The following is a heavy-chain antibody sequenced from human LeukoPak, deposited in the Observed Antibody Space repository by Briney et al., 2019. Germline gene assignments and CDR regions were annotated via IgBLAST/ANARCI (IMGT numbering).Heavy chain of an antibody. CDR1: GYTFTGYG. V-gene: IGHV1-18*01. Sequence: ASVKVSCKASGYTFTGYGISWVRQAPGQGLEWMGWISAYNGNTNYAQKLQGRVTMTTDTSTSTAYMELRSLRSDDTAVYYCARESSGWYYYYMDVWGKGTTVTVYS. CDR2: ISAYNGNT. D-gene: IGHD6-19*01. CDR3: ARESSGWYYYYMDV. J-gene: IGHJ6*03.